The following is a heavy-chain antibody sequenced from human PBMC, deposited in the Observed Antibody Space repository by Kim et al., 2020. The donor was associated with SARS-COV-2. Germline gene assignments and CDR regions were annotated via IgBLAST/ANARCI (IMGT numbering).Heavy chain of an antibody. J-gene: IGHJ4*02. CDR3: ARDTEVGYGSSYY. Sequence: ASVKVSCKASGDTLINDYMHWVRQAPGQGLEWMGLIKSSDGYTNYAQKFRGRVTLTRDTSTSTVYMELSSLRFEDTAIYYCARDTEVGYGSSYYWGLGTLVTVSS. D-gene: IGHD5-12*01. CDR2: IKSSDGYT. V-gene: IGHV1-46*01. CDR1: GDTLINDY.